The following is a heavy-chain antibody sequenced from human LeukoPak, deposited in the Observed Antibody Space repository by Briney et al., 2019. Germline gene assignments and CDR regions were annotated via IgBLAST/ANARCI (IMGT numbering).Heavy chain of an antibody. CDR3: ARGGDIVVVPAAVPFDY. CDR2: ISYDGSNK. J-gene: IGHJ4*02. V-gene: IGHV3-30-3*01. D-gene: IGHD2-2*01. CDR1: GFTFSSYA. Sequence: GGSLRLSCAASGFTFSSYAMHWVRQAPGKGLEWVAVISYDGSNKYYADSVKGRFTISRDNSKNTLYLQMNSLRAEDTAVYYCARGGDIVVVPAAVPFDYWGQGTLITVSS.